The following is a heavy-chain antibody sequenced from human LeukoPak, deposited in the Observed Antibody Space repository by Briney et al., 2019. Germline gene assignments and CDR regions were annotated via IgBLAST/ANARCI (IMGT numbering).Heavy chain of an antibody. V-gene: IGHV3-66*04. D-gene: IGHD6-13*01. CDR2: IYSGGST. CDR3: ARLAAAHHFDY. Sequence: PGGSLRLSCAASGLTVGSNYMTWVRQAPGKGLEWVSVIYSGGSTYYADSVKGRFTISRDNSKNTLYLQMNSPRAEDTAVYYCARLAAAHHFDYWGQGTLVPVSS. J-gene: IGHJ4*02. CDR1: GLTVGSNY.